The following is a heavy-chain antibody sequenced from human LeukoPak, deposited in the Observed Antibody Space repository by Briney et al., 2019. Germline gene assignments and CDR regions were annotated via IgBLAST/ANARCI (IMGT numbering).Heavy chain of an antibody. V-gene: IGHV4-59*08. D-gene: IGHD2-8*01. CDR3: VLAPNSNWFDF. CDR2: IHYSGNS. J-gene: IGHJ5*01. Sequence: SETLSLTCSVSGDSVSGFYWTWIRQSPGTGLEWIGNIHYSGNSNYNPSLKSRVTMSIDTSRSQFFLKLNSVTAADTAVYYCVLAPNSNWFDFWGQGTQVTVSS. CDR1: GDSVSGFY.